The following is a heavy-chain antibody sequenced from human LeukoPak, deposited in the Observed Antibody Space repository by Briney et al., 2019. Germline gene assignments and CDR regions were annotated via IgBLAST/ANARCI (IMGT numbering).Heavy chain of an antibody. J-gene: IGHJ4*02. D-gene: IGHD3/OR15-3a*01. CDR2: IYYSGNT. CDR3: ARQTGSGLFILP. V-gene: IGHV4-39*01. CDR1: GGSISSSSYY. Sequence: SETLPLTCTVSGGSISSSSYYWGWIRQPPGKGLEWIGSIYYSGNTYYNASLKSQVSISIDTSKNQFSLKVTSVTAADTAVYYCARQTGSGLFILPGGQGTLVTVSS.